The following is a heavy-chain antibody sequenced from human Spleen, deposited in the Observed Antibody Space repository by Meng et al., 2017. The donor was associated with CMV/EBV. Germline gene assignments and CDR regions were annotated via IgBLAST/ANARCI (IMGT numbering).Heavy chain of an antibody. CDR3: ARDPGRGLMEWLLGDF. V-gene: IGHV1-18*01. J-gene: IGHJ4*02. CDR1: GYTFTTYG. Sequence: ASVKVSCKTSGYTFTTYGISWVRQAPGQGLEWMAWITAYNNNTNYAKQFQGRVTVTTDTSTSTAYMELRNLRSDDTAVYYCARDPGRGLMEWLLGDFWGQGTLVTVSS. CDR2: ITAYNNNT. D-gene: IGHD3-3*01.